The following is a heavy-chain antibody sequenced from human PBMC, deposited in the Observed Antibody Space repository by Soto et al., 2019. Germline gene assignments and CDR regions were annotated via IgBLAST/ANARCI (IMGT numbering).Heavy chain of an antibody. V-gene: IGHV1-2*02. CDR3: ARAGLTTLELATTY. Sequence: QVQLVQSGAEVKKPGAAVKVSCEASGYTFTDYYMHLVRQSPGQGLEWMGWIHPNSGGTKCPQKFQGRVIMTSDTSISTAYMELSGLTSDDTAVYYCARAGLTTLELATTYWGQGTLVTVSS. CDR2: IHPNSGGT. D-gene: IGHD1-1*01. J-gene: IGHJ4*02. CDR1: GYTFTDYY.